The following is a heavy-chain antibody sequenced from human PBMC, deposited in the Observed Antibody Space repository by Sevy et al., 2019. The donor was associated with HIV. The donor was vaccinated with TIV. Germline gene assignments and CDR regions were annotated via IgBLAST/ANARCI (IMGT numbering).Heavy chain of an antibody. D-gene: IGHD6-13*01. Sequence: SQTLSLTCAISGESVSSKSAAWSWIRQSPSRGLEWLGRTYYRSKRYNHYADSVKNRIAINPDESMNQFFLQLNSVTPEDTAVYFCASDFGSTWDGHTRGAFDICGQGTMVTVSS. CDR3: ASDFGSTWDGHTRGAFDI. CDR1: GESVSSKSAA. J-gene: IGHJ3*02. CDR2: TYYRSKRYN. V-gene: IGHV6-1*01.